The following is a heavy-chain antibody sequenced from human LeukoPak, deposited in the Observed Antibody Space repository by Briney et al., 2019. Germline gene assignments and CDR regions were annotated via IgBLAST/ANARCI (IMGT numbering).Heavy chain of an antibody. CDR3: AKGRLSVSGFDC. Sequence: GGSLRLSCAASGFTFSSYDMAWVRQAPGKGLEWVSAINFSGGATYSADFVKGRFTISRDNSKNTLYLQMNSLRADDTALYYCAKGRLSVSGFDCWGQGTPVTVSS. CDR2: INFSGGAT. D-gene: IGHD6-19*01. J-gene: IGHJ4*02. CDR1: GFTFSSYD. V-gene: IGHV3-23*01.